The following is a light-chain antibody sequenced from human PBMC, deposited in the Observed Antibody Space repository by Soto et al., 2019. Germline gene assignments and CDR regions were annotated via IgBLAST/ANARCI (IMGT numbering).Light chain of an antibody. CDR3: QQYGSSPPVT. Sequence: EIVLTQSPGTLSLSPGERATLSCRASQSVSSSYLAWYQQKPGQAPRLLIYGASSRATGIPDRFSGSGSGTAFPLTISRLEPGDFAVYCCQQYGSSPPVTFGPGTKVDIK. J-gene: IGKJ3*01. CDR1: QSVSSSY. V-gene: IGKV3-20*01. CDR2: GAS.